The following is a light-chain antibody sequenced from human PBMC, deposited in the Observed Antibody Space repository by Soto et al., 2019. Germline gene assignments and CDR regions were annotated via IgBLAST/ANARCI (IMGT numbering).Light chain of an antibody. CDR3: QQYGSSGT. Sequence: PGERATLSCRASQSVRSSSLAWYQQKPGQAPRLLIYGASSRATGIPDRFSGSGSGTDFTLTISRLEPEDFAVYYCQQYGSSGTFGQGTKVDIK. J-gene: IGKJ1*01. CDR1: QSVRSSS. V-gene: IGKV3-20*01. CDR2: GAS.